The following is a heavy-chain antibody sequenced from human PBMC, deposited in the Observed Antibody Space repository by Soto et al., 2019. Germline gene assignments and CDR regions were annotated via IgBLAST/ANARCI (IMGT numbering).Heavy chain of an antibody. D-gene: IGHD2-2*01. V-gene: IGHV4-39*01. CDR3: ARHRGYFADIVVVPAAGGRDV. CDR1: GGSISRSSYY. J-gene: IGHJ6*02. CDR2: IYYSGST. Sequence: SETLSLTCTVSGGSISRSSYYWSWIRQPPGKGLEWIGSIYYSGSTYYNPSLKSRVTISVDTSKNQFSLKLSSVTAADTAVYYCARHRGYFADIVVVPAAGGRDVWGQGTTVTVSS.